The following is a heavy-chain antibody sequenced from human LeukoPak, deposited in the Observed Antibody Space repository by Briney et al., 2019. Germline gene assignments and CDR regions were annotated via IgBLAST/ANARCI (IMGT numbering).Heavy chain of an antibody. J-gene: IGHJ4*02. CDR3: ARQVSGYGSGSFYFDY. CDR1: GFTFSDYG. Sequence: GGSLRLSCAASGFTFSDYGIHWVRQAPGKGLEWVSFISTSSSHIYYADSVKGRFTISRDNARNSVSLQMNSLRAEDTAVYYCARQVSGYGSGSFYFDYWGQGMLVTVSS. D-gene: IGHD3-10*01. V-gene: IGHV3-21*01. CDR2: ISTSSSHI.